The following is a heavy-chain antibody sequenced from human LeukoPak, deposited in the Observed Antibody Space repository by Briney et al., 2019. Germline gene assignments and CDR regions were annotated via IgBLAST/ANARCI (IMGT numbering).Heavy chain of an antibody. V-gene: IGHV3-30*18. CDR2: ISYDGSNK. CDR3: AKVGSDEAIDY. Sequence: PGGSLRLSCAASGFTFSSYGMHWVRQAPGKGPEWVAVISYDGSNKYYADSVKGRFTISRDNSKNTLYLQMNSLRAEDTAVYYCAKVGSDEAIDYWGQGTLVTVSS. J-gene: IGHJ4*02. D-gene: IGHD2-2*03. CDR1: GFTFSSYG.